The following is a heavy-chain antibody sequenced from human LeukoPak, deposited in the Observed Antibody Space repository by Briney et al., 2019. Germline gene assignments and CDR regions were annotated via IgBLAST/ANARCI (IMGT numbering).Heavy chain of an antibody. CDR2: IYSGGST. J-gene: IGHJ4*02. Sequence: GGSLRLSCAASGFTFSTYAMSWVRQAPGKGLEWVSVIYSGGSTYYADSVKGRFTISRDNSKNTLYLQMNSLRAEDTAVYYCARTRRGGVRGYSYGYDYWGQGTLVTVSS. D-gene: IGHD5-18*01. V-gene: IGHV3-66*01. CDR1: GFTFSTYA. CDR3: ARTRRGGVRGYSYGYDY.